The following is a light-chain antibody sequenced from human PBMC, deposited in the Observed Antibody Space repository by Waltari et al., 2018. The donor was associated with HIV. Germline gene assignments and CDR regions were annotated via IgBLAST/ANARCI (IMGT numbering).Light chain of an antibody. Sequence: QSALTQPRSVSGSPGQLVTISCTGLSSDVGGYNYVSWYQQHPGKAHKLMIYDVSKRPSGVPDRFSGSKSGNTASLTVSGLQAEDEADYYCCSYAGSYSWVFGGGTKLTVL. V-gene: IGLV2-11*01. CDR3: CSYAGSYSWV. CDR1: SSDVGGYNY. CDR2: DVS. J-gene: IGLJ3*02.